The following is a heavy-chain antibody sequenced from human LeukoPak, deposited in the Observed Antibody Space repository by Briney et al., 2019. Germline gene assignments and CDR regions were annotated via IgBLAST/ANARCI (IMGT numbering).Heavy chain of an antibody. V-gene: IGHV3-23*01. D-gene: IGHD5-24*01. Sequence: GGSLRLSCAASGFTFSSYAMSWVRQAPGKGLEWVSGISGSGDTTYYADSVKGRFTISRDNSKNTLYLQMNSLRAEDTAVYYCAKGRQARWLQSPFDYWGQGTLVTVSS. CDR2: ISGSGDTT. J-gene: IGHJ4*02. CDR3: AKGRQARWLQSPFDY. CDR1: GFTFSSYA.